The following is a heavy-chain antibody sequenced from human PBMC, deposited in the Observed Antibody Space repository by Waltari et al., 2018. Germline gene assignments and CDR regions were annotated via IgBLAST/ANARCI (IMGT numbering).Heavy chain of an antibody. Sequence: QVQLVESGGGVVQPGRFLRLSCAASGFTFSSYAMHWVRQAPGKGLEWFAVISYYGSNKYYADAVKGRFTISRDNSKNTLYLQMNSLRAEDTAVYYCARDRGIVVVPAALDYWGQGTLVTVSS. V-gene: IGHV3-30-3*01. CDR1: GFTFSSYA. D-gene: IGHD2-2*01. J-gene: IGHJ4*02. CDR3: ARDRGIVVVPAALDY. CDR2: ISYYGSNK.